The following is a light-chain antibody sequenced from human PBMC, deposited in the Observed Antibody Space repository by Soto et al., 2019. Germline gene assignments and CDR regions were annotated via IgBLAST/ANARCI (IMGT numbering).Light chain of an antibody. CDR3: QQNYTTPIT. CDR2: AAS. CDR1: QTISSH. V-gene: IGKV1-39*01. Sequence: DIQMTQSPSSISPSVGGRGIITCRASQTISSHLNWYQQKPGKAPNLLVYAASSLQSGVPSRFTGSGSGTDFTLTIRSLQTEDFATYFCQQNYTTPITFGQEQRREIK. J-gene: IGKJ5*01.